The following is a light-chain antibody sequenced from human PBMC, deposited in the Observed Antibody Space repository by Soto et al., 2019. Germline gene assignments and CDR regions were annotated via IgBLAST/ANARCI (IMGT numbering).Light chain of an antibody. J-gene: IGKJ1*01. V-gene: IGKV1-12*01. CDR1: QGISSW. CDR2: ETS. Sequence: DIQMTQSPSSVSASVGDRVTITCRASQGISSWLAWYQQKPGKAPNLLIYETSTLQSGVPSRFSGDGYGTDFTLSISSLHPEDFATYYCQQTFSTPRTFGQGTKVDIK. CDR3: QQTFSTPRT.